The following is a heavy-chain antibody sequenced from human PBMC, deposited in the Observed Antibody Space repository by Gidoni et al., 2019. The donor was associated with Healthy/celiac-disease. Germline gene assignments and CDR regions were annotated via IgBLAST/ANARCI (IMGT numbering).Heavy chain of an antibody. CDR3: ARGPDAFDI. V-gene: IGHV1-8*01. Sequence: QVQLVKSGAEVKKPGASVKVSCKASGYTFTSYDINWVRQAPGQVLEWMGWMNPNSGNTGYAPKFQGRATMTSNTSINTAYMELSSLRSEDTGVYYCARGPDAFDIWGQGTMVTVSS. CDR2: MNPNSGNT. J-gene: IGHJ3*02. CDR1: GYTFTSYD.